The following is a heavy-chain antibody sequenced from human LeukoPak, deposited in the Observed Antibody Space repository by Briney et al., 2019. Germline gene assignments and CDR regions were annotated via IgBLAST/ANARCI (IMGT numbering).Heavy chain of an antibody. Sequence: SETLSLTCTVSGGSISSYYWSWIRQPPGKGLEWIGYIYYSGSTNYNPSLKSRVTISVDTSKNQFSLRLSSVTAADTAVYYCARSYYGSGSYYIRFDPWGQGTLVTVSS. CDR2: IYYSGST. D-gene: IGHD3-10*01. CDR3: ARSYYGSGSYYIRFDP. J-gene: IGHJ5*02. V-gene: IGHV4-59*08. CDR1: GGSISSYY.